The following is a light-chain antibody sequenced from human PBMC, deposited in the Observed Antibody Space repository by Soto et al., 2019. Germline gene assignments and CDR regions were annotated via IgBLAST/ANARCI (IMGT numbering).Light chain of an antibody. Sequence: QSVLTQPASVSGSPGQSITISCTGTSSDVGSYNLVSWYQQHPGKAPKLMIYEGSKRPSGVSNRFSGSKSGNTASLTISGLQAEDEADYYCCSYAGSRYYVFGTGTKVTVL. CDR1: SSDVGSYNL. V-gene: IGLV2-23*01. CDR2: EGS. J-gene: IGLJ1*01. CDR3: CSYAGSRYYV.